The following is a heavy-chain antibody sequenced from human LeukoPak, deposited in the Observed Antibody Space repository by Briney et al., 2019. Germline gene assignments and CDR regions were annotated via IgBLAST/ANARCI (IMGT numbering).Heavy chain of an antibody. J-gene: IGHJ4*02. D-gene: IGHD5-18*01. CDR2: IIPIFGTA. CDR1: GGTFISYA. V-gene: IGHV1-69*06. CDR3: AGSSGYSYGLSYDY. Sequence: SVKVSCKASGGTFISYAISWVRQAPGQGLEWMGGIIPIFGTANYAQKFQGRVTITADKSTSTAYMELSSLRSEDTAVYYCAGSSGYSYGLSYDYWGQGTLVTVSS.